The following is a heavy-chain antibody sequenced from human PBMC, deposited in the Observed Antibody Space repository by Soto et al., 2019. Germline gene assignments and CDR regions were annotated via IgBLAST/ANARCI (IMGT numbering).Heavy chain of an antibody. J-gene: IGHJ4*02. CDR3: ARGPGGPDGPGDY. CDR1: GYTFTSYA. CDR2: INAGNGNI. Sequence: QVQLVQSGAEVKKPGASVKVSCKASGYTFTSYAMHWVRQAPGQRLEWMGWINAGNGNIKYSQKFQGRVTITRDTSASTGYMELSSLRSEDTAVYYCARGPGGPDGPGDYCGQGTMVTVSS. V-gene: IGHV1-3*01. D-gene: IGHD2-15*01.